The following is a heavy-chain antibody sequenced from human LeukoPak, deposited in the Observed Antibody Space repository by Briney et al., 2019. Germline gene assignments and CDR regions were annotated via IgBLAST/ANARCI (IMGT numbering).Heavy chain of an antibody. V-gene: IGHV1-2*02. J-gene: IGHJ6*02. CDR1: GYTFTGYY. CDR3: ARSEGSGYYYYYYGMDV. D-gene: IGHD7-27*01. Sequence: ASVKVSCKASGYTFTGYYMHWVRQAPGQGLEWMGWISPNSGGTNYAQKFQGRVTMTRDTSISTAYMELSRLRSDDTAVYYCARSEGSGYYYYYYGMDVWGQGTTVTVSS. CDR2: ISPNSGGT.